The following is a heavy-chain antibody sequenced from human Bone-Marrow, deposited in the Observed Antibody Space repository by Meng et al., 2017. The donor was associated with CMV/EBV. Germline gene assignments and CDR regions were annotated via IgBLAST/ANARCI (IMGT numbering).Heavy chain of an antibody. CDR2: ISSSGIYI. J-gene: IGHJ4*02. CDR3: VRSPGYCSNTNCYSNHFDY. CDR1: GFTFSSFR. D-gene: IGHD2-2*01. Sequence: GESLKISCAASGFTFSSFRMNWVRQAPGKGLEWVSYISSSGIYIFYADSLKDRFTISRDNAKNSLHLQMNNLRAEDTAVYYCVRSPGYCSNTNCYSNHFDYWGQGALVTVSS. V-gene: IGHV3-21*01.